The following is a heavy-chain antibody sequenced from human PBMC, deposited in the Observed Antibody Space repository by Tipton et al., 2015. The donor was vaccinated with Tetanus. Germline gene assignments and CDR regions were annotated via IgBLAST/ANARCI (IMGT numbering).Heavy chain of an antibody. CDR2: IYPGDSDT. CDR1: GYSFNIYW. J-gene: IGHJ4*02. Sequence: QLVQSGAEVKKPGESLKISCQGSGYSFNIYWIAWVRQMPGKGLEWMGIIYPGDSDTTYSPSFQGQVTISADRSINTAYLQWSSPKASDTAIYYCARHPDFWSGYYFDLWGQGTLVNVSS. CDR3: ARHPDFWSGYYFDL. V-gene: IGHV5-51*01. D-gene: IGHD3-3*01.